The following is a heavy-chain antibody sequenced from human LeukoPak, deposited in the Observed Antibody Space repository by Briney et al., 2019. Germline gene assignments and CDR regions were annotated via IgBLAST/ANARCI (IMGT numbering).Heavy chain of an antibody. D-gene: IGHD5-18*01. CDR3: ARDNKYSLGAFDI. CDR1: GFTFSSYE. J-gene: IGHJ3*02. V-gene: IGHV3-48*03. Sequence: GGSLRLSCAASGFTFSSYEMNWVRQVPGKGLEWVSYISSSGSTIYYADSVKGRFTISRDNAKNSLYLQMNSLRAEDTAVYYCARDNKYSLGAFDIWGQGTMVTVSS. CDR2: ISSSGSTI.